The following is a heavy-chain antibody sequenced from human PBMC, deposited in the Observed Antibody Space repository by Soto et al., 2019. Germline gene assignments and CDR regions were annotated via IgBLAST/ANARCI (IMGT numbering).Heavy chain of an antibody. Sequence: QVQLVQSGAEVKKPGSSVKVSCKASGGTFSSYTISWVRQAPGQGLEWMGRIIPILGIANYAQKFQGRVTITADKPTSTADMELSSLRSEDTAVYYCARVGKYSGYDYYFDYWGQGTLVTVSS. CDR1: GGTFSSYT. CDR3: ARVGKYSGYDYYFDY. J-gene: IGHJ4*02. D-gene: IGHD5-12*01. CDR2: IIPILGIA. V-gene: IGHV1-69*02.